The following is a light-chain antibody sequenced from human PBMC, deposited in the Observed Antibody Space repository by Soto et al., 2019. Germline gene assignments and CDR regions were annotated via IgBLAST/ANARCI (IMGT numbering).Light chain of an antibody. CDR3: QQVDSYPRT. CDR2: DAS. Sequence: DIQMTKSPSTLSASIGDRVTVTYRASEDITNYLAWYQQKVGKAPKLLIYDASTLHSGVPSRFSGSGSGTDFTLTISGLQPEDFATYYCQQVDSYPRTFGQGTKVDIK. CDR1: EDITNY. J-gene: IGKJ1*01. V-gene: IGKV1-9*01.